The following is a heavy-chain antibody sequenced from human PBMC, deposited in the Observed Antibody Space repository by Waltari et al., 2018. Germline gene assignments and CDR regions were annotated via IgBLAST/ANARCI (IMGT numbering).Heavy chain of an antibody. V-gene: IGHV3-49*04. CDR3: TRVDYYDSSGYYNGAFDY. CDR2: IRSKAYGGTT. D-gene: IGHD3-22*01. J-gene: IGHJ4*02. Sequence: EVQLVESGGGLVQPGRSLRLSCTASGFTFGDYAMSWVRQAPGKGLGWVGFIRSKAYGGTTEYAASVKGRFTISRDDSKSIAYLQMNSLKTEDTAVYYCTRVDYYDSSGYYNGAFDYWGQGTLVTVSS. CDR1: GFTFGDYA.